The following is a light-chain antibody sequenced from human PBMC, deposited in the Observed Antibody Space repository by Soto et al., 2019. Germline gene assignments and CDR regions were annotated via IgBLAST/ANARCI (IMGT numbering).Light chain of an antibody. CDR1: NSDIGNYDF. J-gene: IGLJ1*01. V-gene: IGLV2-14*03. CDR2: DVS. CDR3: SSYTSTSSFDV. Sequence: QSALTQPASVSGSPGQSITISCTGANSDIGNYDFVSWYRQHPGEAPKVLIFDVSNRPSGISNRFSGSKSGNTASLTIYGLQAEDEADYFCSSYTSTSSFDVFGTGTKVTVL.